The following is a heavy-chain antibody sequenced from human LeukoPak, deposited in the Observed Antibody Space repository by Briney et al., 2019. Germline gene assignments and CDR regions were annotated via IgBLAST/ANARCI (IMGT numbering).Heavy chain of an antibody. CDR1: GGSISSGGYS. J-gene: IGHJ6*03. CDR2: IYYSGTT. V-gene: IGHV4-30-4*07. Sequence: SETLSLTCAVSGGSISSGGYSWTWIRQPPGKGLECIGHIYYSGTTYYNPSLKSRVTISLDTSKNQFSLRLTSVTAADTAVYYRARGSSSWLDYYIDVWAKGTTVTVSS. D-gene: IGHD6-13*01. CDR3: ARGSSSWLDYYIDV.